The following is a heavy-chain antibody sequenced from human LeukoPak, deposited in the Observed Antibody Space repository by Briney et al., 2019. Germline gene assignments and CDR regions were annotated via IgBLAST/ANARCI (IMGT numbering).Heavy chain of an antibody. D-gene: IGHD5-12*01. Sequence: PGGSLRLSCAASGFSVSSNYMSWVRQALGKGLEWVSVLYSSGYTKYADSVKGRFSISRDNSENTLSLQMNSLRAEDTALYYCAAKGNGYTGTYVFAHWGRGTLVTVSS. CDR2: LYSSGYT. J-gene: IGHJ4*02. V-gene: IGHV3-66*01. CDR3: AAKGNGYTGTYVFAH. CDR1: GFSVSSNY.